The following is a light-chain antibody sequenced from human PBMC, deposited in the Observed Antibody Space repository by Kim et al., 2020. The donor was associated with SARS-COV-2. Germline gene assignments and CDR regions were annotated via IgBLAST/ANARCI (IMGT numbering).Light chain of an antibody. CDR2: DAS. J-gene: IGKJ1*01. CDR3: LQSTNWPPT. CDR1: QSVRRY. Sequence: ENVLTQSPGTLSLSPGERATLSCRASQSVRRYLAWFQQRPGQAPRLLIYDASNRATGIPARFSGSGSGTDFTLTISSLEPEDVAVYFCLQSTNWPPTFGQGTKVDIK. V-gene: IGKV3-11*01.